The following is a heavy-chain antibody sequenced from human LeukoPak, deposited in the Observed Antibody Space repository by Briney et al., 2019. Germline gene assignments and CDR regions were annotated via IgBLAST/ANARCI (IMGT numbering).Heavy chain of an antibody. CDR1: GYTFTGYY. D-gene: IGHD3-22*01. CDR2: INPNSGGT. V-gene: IGHV1-2*02. CDR3: AREMYYYDSSAYYQAGAFDI. Sequence: ASVKVSCKASGYTFTGYYMHWVRQAPGQGLEWMGWINPNSGGTNYAQKFQGRVTMTRDRSISTAYMELNRLRSDDTAVYYCAREMYYYDSSAYYQAGAFDIWGQGTMVTVSS. J-gene: IGHJ3*02.